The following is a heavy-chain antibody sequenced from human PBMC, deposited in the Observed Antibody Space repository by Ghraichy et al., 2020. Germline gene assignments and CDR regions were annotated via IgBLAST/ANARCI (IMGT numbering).Heavy chain of an antibody. J-gene: IGHJ4*01. V-gene: IGHV3-48*02. CDR1: GFSFSGYS. CDR2: ITSSSRTK. D-gene: IGHD2-2*01. CDR3: AKDYQLNN. Sequence: GGSLRLSCLGSGFSFSGYSMNWVRQSPGKGLEWVSYITSSSRTKSYADSVKGRFTISRDNAQNSLYLQMNSLRDEDTAVYYCAKDYQLNNWGHGTLVTVSS.